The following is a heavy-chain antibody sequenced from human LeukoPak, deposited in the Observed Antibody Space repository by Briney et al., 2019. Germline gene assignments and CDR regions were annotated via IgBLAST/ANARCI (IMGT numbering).Heavy chain of an antibody. CDR1: GFTFDDYA. D-gene: IGHD3-16*01. CDR3: AKDMGAYYYYGMDV. V-gene: IGHV3-9*01. J-gene: IGHJ6*02. Sequence: PGRSPRLSCAASGFTFDDYAMRWVRQAPGKGLEWVSGISWNSGSIGYADSVKGRFTISRDNAKNSLYLQMNSLRAEDTALYYCAKDMGAYYYYGMDVWGQGTTVTVSS. CDR2: ISWNSGSI.